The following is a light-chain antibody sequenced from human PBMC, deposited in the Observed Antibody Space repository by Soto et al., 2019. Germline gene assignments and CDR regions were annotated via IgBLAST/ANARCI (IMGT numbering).Light chain of an antibody. CDR2: GAS. V-gene: IGKV3-20*01. Sequence: EIVLTQSPGTLSLSPGARATLSCRASQSVSSSYLAWYQQKPGQAPRPLIYGASSRATGIPDRFSGSGSGTDLTLTISRLEPEDFAVYYCQQYDSSPKTFGQGTKVDIK. J-gene: IGKJ1*01. CDR3: QQYDSSPKT. CDR1: QSVSSSY.